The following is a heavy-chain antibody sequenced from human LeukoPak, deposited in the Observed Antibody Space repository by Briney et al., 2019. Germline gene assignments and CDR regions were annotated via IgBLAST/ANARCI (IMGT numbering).Heavy chain of an antibody. CDR3: ATSGGRGEFDY. J-gene: IGHJ4*02. Sequence: SETLSLTCTVSGGSISSYYWSWLRQPPGKGLEWIGYIYYSGTTNYNPSLKSRVTISVDTSKNQFSLKLNSVTAADTAVYYCATSGGRGEFDYWGQGTLVTVSS. CDR1: GGSISSYY. V-gene: IGHV4-59*08. D-gene: IGHD3-10*01. CDR2: IYYSGTT.